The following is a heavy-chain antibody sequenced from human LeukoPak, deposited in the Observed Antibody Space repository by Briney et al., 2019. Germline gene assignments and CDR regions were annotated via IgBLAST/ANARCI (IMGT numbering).Heavy chain of an antibody. CDR3: ARDSSGYYYSWFDP. J-gene: IGHJ5*02. V-gene: IGHV1-18*01. CDR1: GYTFTSYG. D-gene: IGHD3-22*01. CDR2: ISAYNGNT. Sequence: ASVKVSCKASGYTFTSYGISWVRQAPGQGLEWMGWISAYNGNTNYAQKLQGRVTMTTDTSTSTAYMELRSLRSDDTAVYYCARDSSGYYYSWFDPWGQGTLVTVSS.